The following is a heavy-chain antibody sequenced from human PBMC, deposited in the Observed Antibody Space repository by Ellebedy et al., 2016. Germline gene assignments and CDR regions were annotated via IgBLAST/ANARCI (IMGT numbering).Heavy chain of an antibody. Sequence: GGSLRLXXAASGFTFDDFYMSWIRQAPGKGLEWVSYISTTSNVIYYADSVKGRFTISRDNAKNSLYLEMNSLRDEDTAVYFCARGRDYAFDYWGQGSLVTVSS. CDR3: ARGRDYAFDY. J-gene: IGHJ4*02. CDR2: ISTTSNVI. V-gene: IGHV3-11*04. CDR1: GFTFDDFY. D-gene: IGHD4-17*01.